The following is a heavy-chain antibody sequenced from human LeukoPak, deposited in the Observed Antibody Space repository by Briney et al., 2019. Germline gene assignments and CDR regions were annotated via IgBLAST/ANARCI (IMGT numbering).Heavy chain of an antibody. D-gene: IGHD3-16*02. CDR2: MYYSGNT. CDR3: ARTLGWASSRYPFDG. Sequence: GSLRLSCAASGFSFSSYWVHWIRQAPGKGLEWIGSMYYSGNTDYNPSLKSRVTISVDTSKNQFSLKVNSVTAADTAVYYCARTLGWASSRYPFDGWGQGTLVTVSS. J-gene: IGHJ4*02. V-gene: IGHV4-38-2*01. CDR1: GFSFSSYW.